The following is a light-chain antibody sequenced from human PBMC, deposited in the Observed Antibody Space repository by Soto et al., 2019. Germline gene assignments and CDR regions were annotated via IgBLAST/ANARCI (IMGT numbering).Light chain of an antibody. CDR2: DVS. CDR1: SSDVGGYNY. J-gene: IGLJ2*01. V-gene: IGLV2-11*01. Sequence: QSVLTQPRSVSGSPGQSVTLSCTGTSSDVGGYNYVSWYQQHPGKAPKLMIYDVSKRPSGVPDRFSGSKSGNTASLTISGLQSEDEADYYCCSYAGRYTWVFGGGTKLTV. CDR3: CSYAGRYTWV.